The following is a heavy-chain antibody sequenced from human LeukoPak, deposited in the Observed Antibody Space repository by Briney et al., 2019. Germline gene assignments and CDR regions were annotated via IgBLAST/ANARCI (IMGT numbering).Heavy chain of an antibody. V-gene: IGHV1-2*02. CDR3: AKVGGSGSGSHFDS. J-gene: IGHJ4*02. D-gene: IGHD3-10*01. Sequence: ASVKVSFQSSVYTFTVYYIHWVRQAPGQGLEWVGWINPNSGGTNYAQKFQGSVTMTRDTSISTAYMELSRLRSDDTAVYYCAKVGGSGSGSHFDSWGQGTLVTVSS. CDR2: INPNSGGT. CDR1: VYTFTVYY.